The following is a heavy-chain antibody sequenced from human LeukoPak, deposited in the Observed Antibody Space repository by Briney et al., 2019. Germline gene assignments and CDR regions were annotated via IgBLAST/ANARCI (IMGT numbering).Heavy chain of an antibody. J-gene: IGHJ4*02. V-gene: IGHV5-51*01. CDR2: IYPGDSDT. D-gene: IGHD3-9*01. CDR1: GYSFTTYW. Sequence: GESLKISCQGSGYSFTTYWIGWVRQMPGEGLECMGIIYPGDSDTRYSPTFQGHVTISADKSISTAYLQWSSLKASDTAVYYCARSLFDYDILTGHDYWGQGTLVTVSS. CDR3: ARSLFDYDILTGHDY.